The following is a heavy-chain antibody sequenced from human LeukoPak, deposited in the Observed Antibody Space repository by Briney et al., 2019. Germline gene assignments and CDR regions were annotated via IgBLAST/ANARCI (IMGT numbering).Heavy chain of an antibody. CDR1: GYTFSSYG. Sequence: GASVKVSCKASGYTFSSYGINWVRQAPGQGLEWMGCISGYNGNTNYAQKFQGRVTMTTDTSTSTVYMELRSLRSDDTAVYYCARDYSAAYSGYDSNWFDPWGQGTLVTVSS. D-gene: IGHD5-12*01. CDR3: ARDYSAAYSGYDSNWFDP. CDR2: ISGYNGNT. J-gene: IGHJ5*02. V-gene: IGHV1-18*01.